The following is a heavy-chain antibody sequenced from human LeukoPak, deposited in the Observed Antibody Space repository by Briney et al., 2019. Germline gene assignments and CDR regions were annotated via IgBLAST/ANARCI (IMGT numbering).Heavy chain of an antibody. V-gene: IGHV4-30-2*01. CDR1: GGSISSGGYS. J-gene: IGHJ4*02. D-gene: IGHD1-14*01. CDR3: ARGALRQPDYFDY. Sequence: PSETLSLTCAVSGGSISSGGYSWSWIRQPPGKGLEWIGYIYHSGSTYYNPSLKSRVTISVDRSKNQFSLKLSSVTAADTAVYYCARGALRQPDYFDYWGQGTLVTVSS. CDR2: IYHSGST.